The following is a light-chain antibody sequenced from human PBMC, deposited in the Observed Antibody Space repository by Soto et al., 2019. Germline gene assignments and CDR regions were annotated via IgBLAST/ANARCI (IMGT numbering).Light chain of an antibody. CDR3: QRFGTSPPWT. CDR2: GTS. CDR1: QSVSTSY. V-gene: IGKV3-20*01. Sequence: ELVLTQSPGTLSLSPGERAKLSCRASQSVSTSYVAWYQQKFGQAPRLLIYGTSIRATGVPDRFSGSGSGTDFTLTITRLEPEDFAVYYCQRFGTSPPWTFGQGTKVDIK. J-gene: IGKJ1*01.